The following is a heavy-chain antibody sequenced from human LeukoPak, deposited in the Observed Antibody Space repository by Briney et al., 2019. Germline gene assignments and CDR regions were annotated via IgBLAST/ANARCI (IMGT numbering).Heavy chain of an antibody. V-gene: IGHV4-30-4*08. CDR3: ARGPSTCSHYYYYMDV. D-gene: IGHD2-2*01. J-gene: IGHJ6*03. CDR2: IYYSGST. CDR1: GGSISSGDYY. Sequence: SQTLSLTCTVSGGSISSGDYYWSWIRQPPGKGLEWNGYIYYSGSTYYNPSLKSRVTISVDTSKNQFSLKLSSVTAADTAVYYCARGPSTCSHYYYYMDVWGKGTTVTVSS.